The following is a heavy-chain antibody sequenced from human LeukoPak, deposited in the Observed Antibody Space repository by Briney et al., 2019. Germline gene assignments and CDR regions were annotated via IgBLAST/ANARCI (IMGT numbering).Heavy chain of an antibody. CDR3: AKSYCDSTGYRGDFDY. Sequence: PGGSLRLSCAASGFTFSTYAMSWVGQAPGKGLEWASAISGSSSSTYYADSVKGRFTISRDNSKNTLYLQMNSLRAEDTAVYYCAKSYCDSTGYRGDFDYWGQGALVTVSS. J-gene: IGHJ4*02. D-gene: IGHD3-22*01. CDR1: GFTFSTYA. V-gene: IGHV3-23*01. CDR2: ISGSSSST.